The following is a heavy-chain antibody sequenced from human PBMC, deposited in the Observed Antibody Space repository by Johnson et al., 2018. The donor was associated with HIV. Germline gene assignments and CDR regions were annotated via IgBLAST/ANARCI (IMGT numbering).Heavy chain of an antibody. J-gene: IGHJ3*02. D-gene: IGHD6-19*01. CDR1: GFTFDDYA. CDR3: ARARAGAFDI. V-gene: IGHV3-43D*03. Sequence: VQLVESGGVVVQPGGSLRLSCAASGFTFDDYAMHWVRQAPGKGLEWVSLISWDGGSTYYADSVKGRFTISRDNAKNTLYLQMNSLRAEDTAIFYCARARAGAFDIWGQGTMVTVSS. CDR2: ISWDGGST.